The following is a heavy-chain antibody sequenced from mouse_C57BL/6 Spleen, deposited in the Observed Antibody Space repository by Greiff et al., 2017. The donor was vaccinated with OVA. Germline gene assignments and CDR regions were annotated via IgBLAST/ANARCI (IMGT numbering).Heavy chain of an antibody. V-gene: IGHV1-81*01. CDR2: IYPRSGNT. Sequence: VQLQQSGAELARPGASVKLSCKASGYTFTSYGISWVKQRTGQGLEWIGEIYPRSGNTYYTEKFKGKATLTADKSSSTAYMELRSLTSEDSAVYFCAREGAQAAWFAYWGQGTLVTVSA. CDR1: GYTFTSYG. D-gene: IGHD3-2*02. J-gene: IGHJ3*01. CDR3: AREGAQAAWFAY.